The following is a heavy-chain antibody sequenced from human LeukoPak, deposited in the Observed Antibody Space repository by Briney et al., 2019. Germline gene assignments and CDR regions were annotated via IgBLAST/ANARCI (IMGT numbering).Heavy chain of an antibody. J-gene: IGHJ3*02. CDR1: GLTFSNYW. CDR2: INTDGRST. CDR3: ARVLSGYYVVLDI. Sequence: PGGSLRLSCAASGLTFSNYWMHWVRQAPGKGLVWFSRINTDGRSTIYADSVKGRFTISRDNAKNTLYLQMNSLRAEDTAVYYCARVLSGYYVVLDIWGQGTMVTVSS. V-gene: IGHV3-74*01. D-gene: IGHD3-3*01.